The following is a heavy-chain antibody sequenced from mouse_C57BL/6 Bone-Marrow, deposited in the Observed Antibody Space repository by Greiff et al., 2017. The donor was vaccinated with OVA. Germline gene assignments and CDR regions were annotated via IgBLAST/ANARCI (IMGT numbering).Heavy chain of an antibody. J-gene: IGHJ1*03. CDR3: AGNWDHYWYFDV. CDR2: INPGSGGT. Sequence: VQLVESGAELVRPGTSVKVSCKASGYAFTNYLIEWVKQRPGQGLEWIGVINPGSGGTNYNEKFKGKATLTADKSSSTAYMQLSSLTSEDAAVYFCAGNWDHYWYFDVWGTGTTVTVSS. CDR1: GYAFTNYL. D-gene: IGHD4-1*01. V-gene: IGHV1-54*01.